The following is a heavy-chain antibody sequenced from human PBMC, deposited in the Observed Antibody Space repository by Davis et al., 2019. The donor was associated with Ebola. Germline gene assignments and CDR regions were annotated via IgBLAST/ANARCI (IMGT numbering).Heavy chain of an antibody. V-gene: IGHV3-48*02. J-gene: IGHJ3*02. CDR3: ARGVDYGFDI. D-gene: IGHD2-21*02. CDR1: GFTFSSSS. CDR2: SSSSRTTA. Sequence: PGGSLRPSCAASGFTFSSSSMNWVRQAPGKGLEWVSHSSSSRTTAYYADSVKGRFHISSDNVKGSLYLQMNSLRDEDTAVYYCARGVDYGFDIWGQGTMVTVSS.